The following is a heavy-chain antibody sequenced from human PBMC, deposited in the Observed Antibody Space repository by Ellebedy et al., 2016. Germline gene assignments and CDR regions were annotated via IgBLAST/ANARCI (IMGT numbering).Heavy chain of an antibody. CDR3: AKRGIVGAHYFDY. CDR1: GFTVSGNY. Sequence: GGSLRLSCAASGFTVSGNYMSWVRQAPGQGLEWVSLIYSDGTAYYADSVRGRFTISRDNSKNTLYLQMNSLRADDTAIYYCAKRGIVGAHYFDYWGQGTLVTVSS. V-gene: IGHV3-53*01. J-gene: IGHJ4*02. CDR2: IYSDGTA. D-gene: IGHD1-26*01.